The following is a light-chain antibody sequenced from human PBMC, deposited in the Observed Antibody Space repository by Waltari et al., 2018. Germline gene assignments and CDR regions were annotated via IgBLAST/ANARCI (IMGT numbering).Light chain of an antibody. CDR2: GNN. CDR1: SSNIGAGYD. Sequence: QSVLAQPPSVSGAPGQRVTISCTGSSSNIGAGYDVPWYQHLPGQAPKLLIHGNNNRPSGVPDRFSGSKSDTSASLAITGLQAEDEADYYCQSYDSSLSSYVFGPGTKVTV. V-gene: IGLV1-40*01. J-gene: IGLJ1*01. CDR3: QSYDSSLSSYV.